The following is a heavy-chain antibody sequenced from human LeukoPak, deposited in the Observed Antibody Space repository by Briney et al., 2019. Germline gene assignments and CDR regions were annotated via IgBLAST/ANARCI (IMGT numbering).Heavy chain of an antibody. CDR2: VPHDGTSP. CDR1: GFTFNSHH. V-gene: IGHV3-30*03. D-gene: IGHD1-26*01. CDR3: ARQSLGASGLDH. Sequence: GGSLRLSCAVSGFTFNSHHIHWVRQAPNKGLDWVAVVPHDGTSPSHAASVNGRFTISRDNSKDTVFLQMNSLRVDDTAIYYCARQSLGASGLDHWGQGVLVTVSS. J-gene: IGHJ4*02.